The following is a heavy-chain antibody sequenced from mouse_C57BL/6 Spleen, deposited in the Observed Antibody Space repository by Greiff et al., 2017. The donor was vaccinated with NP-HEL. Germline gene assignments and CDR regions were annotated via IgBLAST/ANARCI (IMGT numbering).Heavy chain of an antibody. Sequence: VQLKQSGPELVKPGASVKISCKASGYTFTDYYMNWVKQSHGKSLEWIGDINPNNGGTSYNQKFKGKATLTVDKSSSTAYMELRSLTSEDSAVYYCARRDSSGLLFAYWGQGTLVTVSA. CDR1: GYTFTDYY. V-gene: IGHV1-26*01. J-gene: IGHJ3*01. CDR2: INPNNGGT. CDR3: ARRDSSGLLFAY. D-gene: IGHD3-2*02.